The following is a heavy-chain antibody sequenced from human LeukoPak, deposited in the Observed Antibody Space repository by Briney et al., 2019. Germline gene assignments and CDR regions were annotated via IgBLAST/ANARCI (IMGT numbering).Heavy chain of an antibody. CDR1: GFTFSSYS. V-gene: IGHV3-21*01. D-gene: IGHD6-19*01. J-gene: IGHJ4*02. CDR2: ISSSSSYI. Sequence: GGSLRLSCAASGFTFSSYSMNWVRQAPGKGLEWVSSISSSSSYIYYADSVKGRFTISRENAKNSLYLQMNSLRAEDTAVYYCARAGPPSWAWLLWGQGTLVTVSS. CDR3: ARAGPPSWAWLL.